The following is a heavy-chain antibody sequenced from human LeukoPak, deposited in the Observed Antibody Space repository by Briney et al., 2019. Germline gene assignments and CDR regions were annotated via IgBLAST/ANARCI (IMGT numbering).Heavy chain of an antibody. V-gene: IGHV3-23*01. J-gene: IGHJ4*02. CDR3: TRVIVAVPGYFDYFDF. CDR1: SGFA. CDR2: INGRGDDT. Sequence: GGSLRLSCAAFSGFAMSWVRQAPGRGLEWVSAINGRGDDTYYPDSVKGRFTISRDNSNNTLYLQMNSLRVEDTAVYYCTRVIVAVPGYFDYFDFWGQGVLVTVSS. D-gene: IGHD6-19*01.